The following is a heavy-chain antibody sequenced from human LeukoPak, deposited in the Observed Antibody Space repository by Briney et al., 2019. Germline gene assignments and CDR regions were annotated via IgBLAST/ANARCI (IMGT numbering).Heavy chain of an antibody. J-gene: IGHJ4*02. D-gene: IGHD4-23*01. Sequence: PGGSLRLSCAASGFTFSSYFWMHWVRQGPGKGLVWVSRIKSDGSSSTYADSVKGRFTTSRDNAKNSLYLQMNTLRAEDTAVYYCVRDLDLGGYSSFEYWGQGTLVTVSS. CDR2: IKSDGSSS. CDR3: VRDLDLGGYSSFEY. CDR1: GFTFSSYFW. V-gene: IGHV3-74*01.